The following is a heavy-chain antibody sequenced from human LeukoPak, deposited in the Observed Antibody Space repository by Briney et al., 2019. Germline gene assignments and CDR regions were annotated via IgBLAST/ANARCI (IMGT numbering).Heavy chain of an antibody. CDR1: GFTFSGSA. V-gene: IGHV3-73*01. D-gene: IGHD4-17*01. CDR2: IRSKANSYAT. Sequence: GGSLRLSCAASGFTFSGSAMHWVRQASGKRLEWVGRIRSKANSYATAYAASVKGRFTISRDDSKNTAYLQMNSLKTKDTAVYYCTRSSSGDGDYGYWGQGTLVTVSS. J-gene: IGHJ4*02. CDR3: TRSSSGDGDYGY.